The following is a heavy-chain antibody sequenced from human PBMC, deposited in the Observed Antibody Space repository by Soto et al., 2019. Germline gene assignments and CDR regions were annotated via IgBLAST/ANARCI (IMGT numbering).Heavy chain of an antibody. Sequence: SETLSLTCTVSGDSLSGYYWSWIRQPPGKGLEWIGYFYSSGSPHHNPSLKSRVTISVDTSKNQFSLELSSVTAADTAVYYCARRPRWYYDSSGYPFDYWGQGTLVTVS. D-gene: IGHD3-22*01. CDR3: ARRPRWYYDSSGYPFDY. V-gene: IGHV4-59*12. J-gene: IGHJ4*02. CDR2: FYSSGSP. CDR1: GDSLSGYY.